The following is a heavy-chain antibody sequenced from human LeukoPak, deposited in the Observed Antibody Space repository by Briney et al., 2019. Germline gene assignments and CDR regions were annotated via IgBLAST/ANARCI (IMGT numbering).Heavy chain of an antibody. D-gene: IGHD2-8*02. Sequence: PSETLSLTCTVSGGSISPFYWNWIRQPPGKGLEWIGNISSRKNTYYNLSLESRITISADTSRNQFSLKMRSVTAADTAVYYCASLRVPGDFDYWGQGTLVTVSS. CDR3: ASLRVPGDFDY. J-gene: IGHJ4*02. CDR2: ISSRKNT. V-gene: IGHV4-59*04. CDR1: GGSISPFY.